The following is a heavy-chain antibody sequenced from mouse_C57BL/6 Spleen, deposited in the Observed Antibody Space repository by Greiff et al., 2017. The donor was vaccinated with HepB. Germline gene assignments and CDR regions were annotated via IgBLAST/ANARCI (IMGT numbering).Heavy chain of an antibody. V-gene: IGHV14-1*01. CDR2: IDPEDGDT. J-gene: IGHJ4*01. Sequence: VQLKQSGAELVRPGASVKLSCTASGFNIKDYYMHWVKQRPEQGLEWIGRIDPEDGDTESAPKFQGKATTTADTSSNTAYLQLSSLTSEDTAVYYCTTIYGSSYYYAMDYWGQGTSVTVSS. CDR3: TTIYGSSYYYAMDY. CDR1: GFNIKDYY. D-gene: IGHD1-1*01.